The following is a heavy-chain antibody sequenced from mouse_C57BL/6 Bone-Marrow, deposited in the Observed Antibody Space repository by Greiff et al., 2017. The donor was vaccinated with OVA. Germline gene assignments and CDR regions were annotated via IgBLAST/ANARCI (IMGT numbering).Heavy chain of an antibody. V-gene: IGHV1-81*01. CDR2: IYPSSGNT. CDR3: AREEWLLQRFAY. CDR1: GSTFTSYG. J-gene: IGHJ3*01. D-gene: IGHD2-3*01. Sequence: VQLQPSGAELARPGASVKLSCKASGSTFTSYGISWVKQRTGQGLEWVGEIYPSSGNTYYNEEFKGKATLTADKSSSTAYMELRSLTSEDSAVYFCAREEWLLQRFAYWGQGALVTVSA.